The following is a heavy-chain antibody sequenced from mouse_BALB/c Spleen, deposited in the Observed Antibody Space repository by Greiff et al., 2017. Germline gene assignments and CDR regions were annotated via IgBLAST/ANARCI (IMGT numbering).Heavy chain of an antibody. D-gene: IGHD1-1*01. Sequence: EVHLVESGPGLVKPSQSLSLTCTVTGYSITSDYAWNWIRQFPGNKLEWMGYISYSGSTSYNPSLKSRISITRDTSKNQFFLQLNSVTTEDTATYYCATHYYGSSYWFAYWGQGTLVTVSA. CDR1: GYSITSDYA. J-gene: IGHJ3*01. V-gene: IGHV3-2*02. CDR2: ISYSGST. CDR3: ATHYYGSSYWFAY.